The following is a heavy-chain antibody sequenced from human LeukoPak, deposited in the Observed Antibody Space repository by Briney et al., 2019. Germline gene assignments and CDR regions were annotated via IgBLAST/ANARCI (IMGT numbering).Heavy chain of an antibody. J-gene: IGHJ4*02. V-gene: IGHV3-21*01. CDR2: ISSSSSYI. D-gene: IGHD2-2*01. CDR3: ARDTLPLCPFDY. CDR1: GFTFSSYS. Sequence: GGSLRLSCAASGFTFSSYSMNWVRQAQGKGLEWVSSISSSSSYIYYADSVKGRFTISRDNAKNSLYLQMNSLRAEDTAVYYCARDTLPLCPFDYWGQGTLVTVSS.